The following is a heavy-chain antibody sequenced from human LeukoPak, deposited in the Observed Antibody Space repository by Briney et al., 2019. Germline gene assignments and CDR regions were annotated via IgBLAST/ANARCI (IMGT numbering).Heavy chain of an antibody. CDR2: INPSGGST. CDR3: ARDRWINHEEDY. D-gene: IGHD5-12*01. CDR1: GYTLTSYY. J-gene: IGHJ4*02. Sequence: ASVKVSCKASGYTLTSYYMHLVRQAPGQGLEWMGIINPSGGSTSYAQKFQGRVTMTRDTSTSTVYMELSSLRSEDTAVYYCARDRWINHEEDYWGQGTLVTVSS. V-gene: IGHV1-46*01.